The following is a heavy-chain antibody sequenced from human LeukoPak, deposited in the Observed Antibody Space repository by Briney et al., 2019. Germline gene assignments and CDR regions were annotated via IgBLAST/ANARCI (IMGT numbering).Heavy chain of an antibody. CDR2: INPSGGST. J-gene: IGHJ4*02. Sequence: ASVTVSCKASGYTFTSYYMHWVRQAPGQGLEWMGIINPSGGSTSYAQKFQGRVTMTRDTSTSTVYMELSSLRSEDTAVYYCARDPTGDHFDYWGQGTLVTVSS. CDR3: ARDPTGDHFDY. V-gene: IGHV1-46*01. D-gene: IGHD7-27*01. CDR1: GYTFTSYY.